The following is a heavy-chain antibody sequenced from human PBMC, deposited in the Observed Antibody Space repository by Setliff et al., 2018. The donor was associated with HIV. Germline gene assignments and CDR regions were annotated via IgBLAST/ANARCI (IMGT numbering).Heavy chain of an antibody. Sequence: SETLSLTCTVSGGSISGYYWSWIRQPPGKGLEYIGSIFFTGNTIYNPSLKARVTLSVDMSKNQVFLRLSSVTAADTAVYYCVRGYCSSATCYEDYYYMDVWGKGSTVTVSS. D-gene: IGHD2-2*01. CDR1: GGSISGYY. CDR3: VRGYCSSATCYEDYYYMDV. J-gene: IGHJ6*03. V-gene: IGHV4-59*01. CDR2: IFFTGNT.